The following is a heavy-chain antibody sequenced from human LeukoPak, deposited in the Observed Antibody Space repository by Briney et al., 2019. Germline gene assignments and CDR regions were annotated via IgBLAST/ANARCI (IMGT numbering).Heavy chain of an antibody. D-gene: IGHD3-9*01. CDR2: MSYDGSNK. CDR3: ARVDTRDY. Sequence: GGSLRLSCAASGFTFSTYAMHWVRQAPGKGLEWVAVMSYDGSNKYYADSVKGRFTISRDNAKNSLYLQMNSLRDEDTAVYYCARVDTRDYWGQGTLVTVSS. J-gene: IGHJ4*02. CDR1: GFTFSTYA. V-gene: IGHV3-30-3*01.